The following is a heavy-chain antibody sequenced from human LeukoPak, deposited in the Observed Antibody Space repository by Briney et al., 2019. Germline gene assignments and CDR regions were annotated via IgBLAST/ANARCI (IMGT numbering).Heavy chain of an antibody. Sequence: GGSLRLSCAASGFTFSSYAMSWVRQAPGKGLEWVSAISGSGASTYYADSVKGRFTISRDNTKNTLYLQMNSLKTEDTAMYFCTKAAFYYTSGSLDYWGQGTLVTVSS. CDR3: TKAAFYYTSGSLDY. J-gene: IGHJ4*02. D-gene: IGHD3-10*01. V-gene: IGHV3-23*01. CDR1: GFTFSSYA. CDR2: ISGSGAST.